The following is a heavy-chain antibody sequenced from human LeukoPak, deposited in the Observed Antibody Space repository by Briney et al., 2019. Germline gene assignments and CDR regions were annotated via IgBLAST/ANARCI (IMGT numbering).Heavy chain of an antibody. CDR2: ISGSGGST. CDR1: GFTFSSYA. D-gene: IGHD3-10*01. V-gene: IGHV3-23*01. J-gene: IGHJ4*02. Sequence: GGSLRLSCAASGFTFSSYAMSWVRQAPGKGLEWVSAISGSGGSTYYADSVKGRFTISRDNSKNTRYLQMNSLRAEDTAVYYCSKVEFTLWFGESHPSPAFDHWGQGTLVTVSS. CDR3: SKVEFTLWFGESHPSPAFDH.